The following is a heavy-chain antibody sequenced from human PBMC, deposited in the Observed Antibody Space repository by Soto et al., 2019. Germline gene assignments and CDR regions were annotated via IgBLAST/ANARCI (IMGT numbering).Heavy chain of an antibody. CDR2: ISAYSGKT. D-gene: IGHD3-9*01. CDR1: GYTFTRYG. Sequence: QVQLVQCGPDVKKPGASVRVACKASGYTFTRYGITWVRQAPGPGVEWVGWISAYSGKTKYAQKVQDRVTLTTDASTTPAYRELRSLRPDDTAVYYWARGLDILTDLDPHVEYWGQGTLVSVSS. V-gene: IGHV1-18*01. J-gene: IGHJ4*02. CDR3: ARGLDILTDLDPHVEY.